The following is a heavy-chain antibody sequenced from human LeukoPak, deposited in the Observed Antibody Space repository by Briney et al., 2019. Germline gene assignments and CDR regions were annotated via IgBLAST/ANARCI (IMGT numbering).Heavy chain of an antibody. V-gene: IGHV4-34*01. J-gene: IGHJ4*02. CDR3: ARDREDYYGSGSYFDY. D-gene: IGHD3-10*01. CDR1: GGSFSGYY. Sequence: SETLSLTCAVYGGSFSGYYRSWIRQPPGKGLEWIGEINHSGSTNYNPSLKSRVTILVDTSKNQFSLKLSSVTAADTAVYYCARDREDYYGSGSYFDYWGQGTLVTVSS. CDR2: INHSGST.